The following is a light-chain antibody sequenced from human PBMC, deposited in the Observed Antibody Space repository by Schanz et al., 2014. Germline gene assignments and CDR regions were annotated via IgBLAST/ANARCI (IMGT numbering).Light chain of an antibody. Sequence: EIVLTQSPGTLSLSPGERATLSCRASQSVSSNYLAWYQQKPGQAPRLLIYGASNRATGIPDRFSGSGSGTDFTLTISSLQSEDFAVYYCQQRNYWPITFGQGTRLEIE. CDR3: QQRNYWPIT. CDR2: GAS. V-gene: IGKV3D-20*02. J-gene: IGKJ5*01. CDR1: QSVSSNY.